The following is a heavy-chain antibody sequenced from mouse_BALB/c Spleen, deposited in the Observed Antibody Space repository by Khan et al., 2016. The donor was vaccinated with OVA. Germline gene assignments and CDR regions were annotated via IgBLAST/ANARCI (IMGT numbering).Heavy chain of an antibody. V-gene: IGHV1-7*01. D-gene: IGHD1-1*01. J-gene: IGHJ2*01. CDR3: ARRGLRWDFDY. Sequence: QVQLQQSGAELAKPGASVKMSCKASGYTFINYWILWVKQRPGQGLEWIGYINPSTGYTEYNQNFKDKATLNADKSSSTAYMQLSSLTSEESAVYYCARRGLRWDFDYWGQGTTLTVSS. CDR2: INPSTGYT. CDR1: GYTFINYW.